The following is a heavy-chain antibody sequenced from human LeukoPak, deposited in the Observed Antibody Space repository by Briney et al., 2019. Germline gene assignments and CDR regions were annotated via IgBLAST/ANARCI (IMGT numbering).Heavy chain of an antibody. CDR2: INSDGSST. V-gene: IGHV3-74*01. CDR1: GFTFSSYW. J-gene: IGHJ6*03. CDR3: ARGGVKDYYYYYYMDV. Sequence: GGSLRLSCAASGFTFSSYWMHWVRQAPGKGLVWVSRINSDGSSTSYADSVKGRFTISRDNAKNTLYLQMNSLRAEDTAVYYCARGGVKDYYYYYYMDVWGKGTTVTVSS.